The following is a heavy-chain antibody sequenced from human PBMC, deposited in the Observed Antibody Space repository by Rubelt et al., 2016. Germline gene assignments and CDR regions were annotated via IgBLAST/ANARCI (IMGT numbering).Heavy chain of an antibody. J-gene: IGHJ4*02. CDR1: GFTFSSFA. V-gene: IGHV3-7*02. Sequence: EVQLLESGGGLIQPGGSLRLSCAASGFTFSSFAMSWVRQAPGTGLEWVANIKENGSDKHYVDSVKGRFTISRDNAKKSEYLQMKSRRAEDTAVYYCARGNSAAYWGQGTLVTVSS. D-gene: IGHD3-10*01. CDR3: ARGNSAAY. CDR2: IKENGSDK.